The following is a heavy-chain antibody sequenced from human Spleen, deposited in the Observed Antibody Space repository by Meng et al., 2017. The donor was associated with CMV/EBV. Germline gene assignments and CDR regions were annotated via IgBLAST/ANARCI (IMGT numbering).Heavy chain of an antibody. CDR2: ISSSSSYI. Sequence: GGSLRLSCAASGFTFSDYAMTWVRQAPGKGLEWVSSISSSSSYIYYADSVRGRLTISRDNAKNSLYLQMNSLRAEDTAVYYCARGSGTGLYDSSGYYDYWGQGTLVTVSS. V-gene: IGHV3-21*01. CDR3: ARGSGTGLYDSSGYYDY. D-gene: IGHD3-22*01. CDR1: GFTFSDYA. J-gene: IGHJ4*02.